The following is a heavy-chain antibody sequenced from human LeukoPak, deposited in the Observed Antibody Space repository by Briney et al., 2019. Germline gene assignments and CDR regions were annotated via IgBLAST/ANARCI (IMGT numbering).Heavy chain of an antibody. Sequence: GGSLRRSCAAPGFTFSSYNMQWVRQAPAKGLEWVAGTSYDGSKKFYADSVKGRFTISRDNSQNTLFLQMNSLRPEDTAVYYCAKPRGLDYYDSSVILDYWGQGTLVTVSS. V-gene: IGHV3-30*18. CDR3: AKPRGLDYYDSSVILDY. CDR1: GFTFSSYN. CDR2: TSYDGSKK. D-gene: IGHD3-22*01. J-gene: IGHJ4*02.